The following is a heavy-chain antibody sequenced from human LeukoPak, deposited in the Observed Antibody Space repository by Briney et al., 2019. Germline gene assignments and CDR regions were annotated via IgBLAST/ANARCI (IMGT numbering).Heavy chain of an antibody. CDR1: GGSISSSNW. Sequence: SETLSLTCTVSGGSISSSNWWSWVRQPPGKGLEWIGEIYHSGSTNYNPSLKSRVTISVDKSKNQFSLKLSSVTAADTAVYYCARVNINNWHSCDYWGQGTLVTVSS. CDR2: IYHSGST. CDR3: ARVNINNWHSCDY. D-gene: IGHD1-1*01. J-gene: IGHJ4*02. V-gene: IGHV4-4*02.